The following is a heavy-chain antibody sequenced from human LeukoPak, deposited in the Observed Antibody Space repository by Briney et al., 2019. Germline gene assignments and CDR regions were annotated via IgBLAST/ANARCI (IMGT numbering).Heavy chain of an antibody. J-gene: IGHJ4*02. V-gene: IGHV1-46*01. CDR2: INPSGGST. Sequence: ASVKVSCKASGYTFTSYYMHWVRQAPGQGLEWMGIINPSGGSTSYAQKFQGRVTMTRDTSTSTVYMELSSLRSEDTAVYYCARATASTGPDLYYFDYWGQGTLVTVSS. D-gene: IGHD3-9*01. CDR3: ARATASTGPDLYYFDY. CDR1: GYTFTSYY.